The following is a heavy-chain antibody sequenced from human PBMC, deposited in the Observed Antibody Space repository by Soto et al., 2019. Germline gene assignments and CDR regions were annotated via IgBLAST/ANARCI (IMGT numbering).Heavy chain of an antibody. CDR1: GYTFTSYA. CDR2: INAGNGNT. J-gene: IGHJ6*02. D-gene: IGHD3-9*01. CDR3: AREGDDILTPKILRTPTYGMDV. Sequence: ASVKVSCKASGYTFTSYAMHWVRQAPGQRLEWMGWINAGNGNTKYSQKFQGRVTITRDTSASTAYMELSSLRSEDTAVYYCAREGDDILTPKILRTPTYGMDVWGQGTTVTVSS. V-gene: IGHV1-3*01.